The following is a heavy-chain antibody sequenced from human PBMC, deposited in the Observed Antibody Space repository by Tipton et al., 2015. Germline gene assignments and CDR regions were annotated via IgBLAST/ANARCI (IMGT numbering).Heavy chain of an antibody. CDR3: TREGFEDSSGFRY. CDR2: INHSGST. J-gene: IGHJ4*02. V-gene: IGHV4-34*01. CDR1: GGSFTDYY. Sequence: TLSLTCAVSGGSFTDYYWSWIRQPPGKGLEWLGEINHSGSTNYKSPLKSRVTMSVDTSKNQFSLTLTSVTAADTAVYYCTREGFEDSSGFRYWGQGTLVTVSS. D-gene: IGHD3-22*01.